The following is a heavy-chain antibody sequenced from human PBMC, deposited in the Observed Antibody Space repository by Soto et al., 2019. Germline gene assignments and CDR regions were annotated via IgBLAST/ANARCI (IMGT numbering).Heavy chain of an antibody. V-gene: IGHV3-30*03. CDR1: GFTFSSYG. J-gene: IGHJ4*02. CDR2: ISYDGSNK. D-gene: IGHD5-12*01. Sequence: GGSLRLSCAASGFTFSSYGMHWARQAPGKGLEWVAVISYDGSNKYYADSVKGRFTISRDNSKNTLYLQMNSLRAEDTAVYYCALQGYSGYDLKGAFDYWGQGTLVTVSS. CDR3: ALQGYSGYDLKGAFDY.